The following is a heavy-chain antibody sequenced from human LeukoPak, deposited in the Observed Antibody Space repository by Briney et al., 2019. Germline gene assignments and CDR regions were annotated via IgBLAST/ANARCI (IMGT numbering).Heavy chain of an antibody. Sequence: SETLSLTCSVSGGSFSSYFWSWVRQPAGKGLECIGRIYPSGNTNYNPSLKSRVTLSVDTSKTQFSLKLNSVTAADTAVYYCARVRITMIVPEYFDFWGQGTLVTVSS. CDR3: ARVRITMIVPEYFDF. V-gene: IGHV4-4*07. D-gene: IGHD3-22*01. CDR2: IYPSGNT. J-gene: IGHJ4*02. CDR1: GGSFSSYF.